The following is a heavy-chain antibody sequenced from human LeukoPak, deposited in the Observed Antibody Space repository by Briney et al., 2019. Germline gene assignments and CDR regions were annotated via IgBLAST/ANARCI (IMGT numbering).Heavy chain of an antibody. CDR3: AKDGGEQWLGPDY. D-gene: IGHD6-19*01. CDR1: GFTFDDYA. Sequence: SGGSLRLSCAASGFTFDDYAMHWVRQAPGKGLEWVSGISWNSGSIGYADSVKGRFTISRDNAKNSLYLQMNSLRAEDTALYYCAKDGGEQWLGPDYWGQGTLVTVSS. J-gene: IGHJ4*02. CDR2: ISWNSGSI. V-gene: IGHV3-9*01.